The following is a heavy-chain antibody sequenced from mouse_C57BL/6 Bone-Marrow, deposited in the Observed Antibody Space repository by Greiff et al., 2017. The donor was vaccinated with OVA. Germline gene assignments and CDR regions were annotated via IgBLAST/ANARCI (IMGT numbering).Heavy chain of an antibody. CDR1: GFSLTSYA. V-gene: IGHV2-9-1*01. CDR3: ARNVSPRHYYGSSGAYFDY. CDR2: IWTGGGT. Sequence: VKLVESGPGLVAPSQSLSITCTVSGFSLTSYAISWVRQPPGKGLEWLGVIWTGGGTNYNSAHKSRLSISKDNSKSQVFLKMNSLQTDDTARYYCARNVSPRHYYGSSGAYFDYWGQGTTLTVSS. J-gene: IGHJ2*01. D-gene: IGHD1-1*01.